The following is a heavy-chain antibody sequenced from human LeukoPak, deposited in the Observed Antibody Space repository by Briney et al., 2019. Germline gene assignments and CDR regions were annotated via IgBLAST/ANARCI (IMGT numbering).Heavy chain of an antibody. CDR1: GGSFSSYY. D-gene: IGHD6-19*01. J-gene: IGHJ4*02. CDR3: ARHARGSGWYSEFDY. CDR2: IYYSGST. Sequence: SETLSLTCTVSGGSFSSYYWSWIRQPPGKGLEWIGYIYYSGSTNYNPSLKSRVTISVDTSKNQFSLKLSSVTAADTAVYYCARHARGSGWYSEFDYWGQGTLVTVSS. V-gene: IGHV4-59*08.